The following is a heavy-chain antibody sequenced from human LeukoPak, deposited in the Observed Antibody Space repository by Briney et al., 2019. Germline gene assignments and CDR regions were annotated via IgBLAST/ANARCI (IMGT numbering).Heavy chain of an antibody. CDR1: GGSISSGSYY. J-gene: IGHJ4*02. D-gene: IGHD5-12*01. CDR2: IYTSGST. Sequence: TLSLTCTVSGGSISSGSYYWSWIRQPAGKGLEWIGRIYTSGSTNYNPSLKSRVTISVDTSKNQFSLKLSSVTAADTAVYYCAREEYSGYDYGGDFDYWGQGTLVTVSS. CDR3: AREEYSGYDYGGDFDY. V-gene: IGHV4-61*02.